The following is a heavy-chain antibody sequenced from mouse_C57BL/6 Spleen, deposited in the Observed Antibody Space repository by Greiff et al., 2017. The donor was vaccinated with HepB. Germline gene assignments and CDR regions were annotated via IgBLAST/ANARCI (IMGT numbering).Heavy chain of an antibody. J-gene: IGHJ3*01. CDR2: INPSTGGT. V-gene: IGHV1-43*01. Sequence: VQLQQSGPELVKPGASVKISCKASGYSFTGYYMHWVKQSSEKSLEWIGEINPSTGGTSYNQKFKGKATLTVDKSSSTAYMQLKSLTSEDSAVYYCARDGNLAYWGQGTLVTVSA. CDR3: ARDGNLAY. CDR1: GYSFTGYY. D-gene: IGHD2-1*01.